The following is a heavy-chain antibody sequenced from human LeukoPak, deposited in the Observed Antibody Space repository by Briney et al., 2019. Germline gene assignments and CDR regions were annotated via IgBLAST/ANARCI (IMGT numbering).Heavy chain of an antibody. D-gene: IGHD2-8*02. CDR2: MNPNSGNT. CDR1: GYTFISYD. V-gene: IGHV1-8*01. CDR3: ARGRAGSGYYYGTDV. Sequence: ASVKVSCKASGYTFISYDINWARQATGQGLEWMGWMNPNSGNTDYAEKFQGRVTMTSDTSISTAYMEVSSLRSEDTAVYYCARGRAGSGYYYGTDVWGQGTTVTVSS. J-gene: IGHJ6*02.